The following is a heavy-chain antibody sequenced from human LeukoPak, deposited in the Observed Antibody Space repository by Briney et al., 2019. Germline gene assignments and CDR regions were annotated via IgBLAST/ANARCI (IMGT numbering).Heavy chain of an antibody. CDR2: INHSGST. D-gene: IGHD5-18*01. Sequence: SETLSLTCAVYGGSFSGYYWSWIRQPPGKGLEWIGEINHSGSTNYNPSLKSRVTISVDTSKNQFSLKLSSVTAADTAVYYCATLPPDTAMVDVHYWGQGTLVTVSS. J-gene: IGHJ4*02. CDR1: GGSFSGYY. V-gene: IGHV4-34*01. CDR3: ATLPPDTAMVDVHY.